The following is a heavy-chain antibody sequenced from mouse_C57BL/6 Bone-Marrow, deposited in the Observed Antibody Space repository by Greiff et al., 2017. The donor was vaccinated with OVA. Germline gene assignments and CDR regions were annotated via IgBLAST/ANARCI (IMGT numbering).Heavy chain of an antibody. CDR2: IDPSDSYT. D-gene: IGHD1-1*01. CDR3: ARSGHYYGTSFAY. Sequence: QVQLQQSGAELVMPGASVKLSCKASGYTFTSYWMHWVKQRPGQGLEWIGEIDPSDSYTNYNQKFKGKSTLTVDKSSSTAYMQLSSLTSEDSAVYYCARSGHYYGTSFAYWGQGTLVTVSA. J-gene: IGHJ3*01. V-gene: IGHV1-69*01. CDR1: GYTFTSYW.